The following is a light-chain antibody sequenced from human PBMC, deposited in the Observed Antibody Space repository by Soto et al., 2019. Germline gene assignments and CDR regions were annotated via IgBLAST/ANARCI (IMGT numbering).Light chain of an antibody. V-gene: IGKV1-8*01. CDR1: QGISSY. Sequence: RMNMSPAALSASTRDRVTITCRASQGISSYLAWYQQKPGKAPKLLIYAASTLQSGVPSRFSGSGSGTDFTLTISFLQSEDFAVYFCQQFSSLPLTSCGVTKVDIK. CDR2: AAS. J-gene: IGKJ4*01. CDR3: QQFSSLPLT.